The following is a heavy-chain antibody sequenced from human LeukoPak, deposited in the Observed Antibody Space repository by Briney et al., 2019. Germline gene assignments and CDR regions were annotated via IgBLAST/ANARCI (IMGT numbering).Heavy chain of an antibody. CDR3: AREPVDTAMVTLYYFDY. D-gene: IGHD5-18*01. CDR1: GYTFSSSG. CDR2: INPNSGGT. J-gene: IGHJ4*02. Sequence: ASVKVSCKASGYTFSSSGISWVRQAPGQGLEWMGWINPNSGGTNYAQKFQGRVTMTRDTSISTAYMELSRLRSDDTAVYYCAREPVDTAMVTLYYFDYWGQGTLVTVSS. V-gene: IGHV1-2*02.